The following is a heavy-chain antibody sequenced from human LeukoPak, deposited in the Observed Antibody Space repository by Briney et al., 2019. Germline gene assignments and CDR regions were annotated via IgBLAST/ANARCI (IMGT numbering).Heavy chain of an antibody. V-gene: IGHV3-33*03. CDR1: GFTFSSYG. CDR2: IWYDGSNK. J-gene: IGHJ4*02. Sequence: GRSLRLSCAASGFTFSSYGMHWVRQAPGKGLEWVAVIWYDGSNKYYADSVKGRFTISRDNARNSLYLQMNSLRAEDTAVYYCARGRNAYTFDNWGQGTLVTVSS. CDR3: ARGRNAYTFDN. D-gene: IGHD5-24*01.